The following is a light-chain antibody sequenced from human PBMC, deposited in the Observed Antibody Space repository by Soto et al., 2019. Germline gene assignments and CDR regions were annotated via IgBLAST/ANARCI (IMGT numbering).Light chain of an antibody. CDR1: QSISSY. V-gene: IGKV1-39*01. J-gene: IGKJ2*01. CDR2: AAS. Sequence: DIQMTQSPSSLSASVGDRVTITCRASQSISSYLNWYQQKPGKAPKLPIYAASSLQSGVPSRFSGSGAGTDFTLTISSLQPEDFSTYSCQQTYSTPYTFGQGTKVDIK. CDR3: QQTYSTPYT.